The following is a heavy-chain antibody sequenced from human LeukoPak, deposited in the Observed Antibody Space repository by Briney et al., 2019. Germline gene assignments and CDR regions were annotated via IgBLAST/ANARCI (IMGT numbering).Heavy chain of an antibody. CDR2: ISAYNGNT. V-gene: IGHV1-18*04. CDR1: GYTFINYG. CDR3: ARVSTNSRVAGYDPQWYFDL. J-gene: IGHJ2*01. D-gene: IGHD5-12*01. Sequence: ASMKVSCKASGYTFINYGFSWVRRAPGQGHERMGLISAYNGNTNYLQKFQGRVTITTDTSTNTVYLELGSLGSDGTGVYFCARVSTNSRVAGYDPQWYFDLWGRGTPVNVSP.